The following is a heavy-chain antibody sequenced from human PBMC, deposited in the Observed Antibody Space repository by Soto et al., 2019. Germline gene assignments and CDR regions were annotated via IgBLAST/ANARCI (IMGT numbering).Heavy chain of an antibody. CDR1: GYTFTSYG. V-gene: IGHV1-18*01. CDR2: ISAYNGNT. D-gene: IGHD1-20*01. Sequence: GASVKVSCKASGYTFTSYGISWVRQAPVQGLEWMGWISAYNGNTNYAQKLQGRVTMTTDKSTRTAYKEPRRQRPHDTAVYYWAGARYKWNDGYGCWGQG. J-gene: IGHJ4*02. CDR3: AGARYKWNDGYGC.